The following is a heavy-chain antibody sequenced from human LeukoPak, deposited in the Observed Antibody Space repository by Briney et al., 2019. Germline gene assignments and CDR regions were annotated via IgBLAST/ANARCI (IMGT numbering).Heavy chain of an antibody. CDR2: INHSGST. CDR3: ARGRDIVVVPASFDY. D-gene: IGHD2-2*01. V-gene: IGHV4-34*01. Sequence: PSETLSLTCAVYGGSFSGYYWSWIRQPPGKGLEWIGEINHSGSTNYNPPLKSRVTISVDTSKNQFSLKLSSVTAADTAVYYCARGRDIVVVPASFDYWGQGTLVTVSS. J-gene: IGHJ4*02. CDR1: GGSFSGYY.